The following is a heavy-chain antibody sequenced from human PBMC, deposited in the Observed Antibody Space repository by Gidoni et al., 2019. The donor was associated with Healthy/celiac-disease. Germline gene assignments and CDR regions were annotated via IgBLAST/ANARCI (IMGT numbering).Heavy chain of an antibody. D-gene: IGHD3-3*01. Sequence: EVQLVESGGGLVKPGGSLRLSCAASGFTFSSYSMNWVRQAPGKGRAGVSSISSSSSYIYYADSVKGRFTISRDNAKNSLYLQMNSLRAEDTAVYYCARDRGGDYYYYGMDVWGQGTTVTVSS. CDR1: GFTFSSYS. CDR3: ARDRGGDYYYYGMDV. V-gene: IGHV3-21*01. CDR2: ISSSSSYI. J-gene: IGHJ6*02.